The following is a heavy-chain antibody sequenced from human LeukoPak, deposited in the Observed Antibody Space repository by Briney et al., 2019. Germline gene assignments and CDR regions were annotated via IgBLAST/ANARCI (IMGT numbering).Heavy chain of an antibody. V-gene: IGHV4-4*07. D-gene: IGHD3-10*01. CDR2: VYSSGAT. Sequence: SETLSLTCTVSGASVTTYSWSWLRQPAGKGLEWIGRVYSSGATKYNPSLKSRVTISADTSKNQFSLKLPSVTAADTAVYYCARDHYGSGSYKAYFDYWGHGIQVTVSS. J-gene: IGHJ4*01. CDR1: GASVTTYS. CDR3: ARDHYGSGSYKAYFDY.